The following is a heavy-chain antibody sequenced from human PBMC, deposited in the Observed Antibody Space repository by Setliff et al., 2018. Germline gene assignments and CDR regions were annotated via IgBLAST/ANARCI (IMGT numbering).Heavy chain of an antibody. V-gene: IGHV1-3*04. J-gene: IGHJ3*02. CDR1: GFTLTSYP. D-gene: IGHD1-26*01. CDR2: INTGNANT. Sequence: ASVKVSCKASGFTLTSYPIHWVRQAPGQRPEWMGWINTGNANTKYSQKFQGRVTITRDASASTAYMELSSLRSEDTAVYYCATNLNSGSLTPDAFDIWGQGTMVTVSS. CDR3: ATNLNSGSLTPDAFDI.